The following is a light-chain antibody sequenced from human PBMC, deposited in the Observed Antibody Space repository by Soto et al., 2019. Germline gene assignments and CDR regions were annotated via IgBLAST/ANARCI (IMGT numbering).Light chain of an antibody. CDR1: QGLISY. J-gene: IGKJ4*01. V-gene: IGKV1-39*01. CDR2: TAS. CDR3: QQGYSTPLT. Sequence: FQMPHSPPSLLASEADRDTITCRAVQGLISYLNCYKQKPGKAPKFLIYTASNLQSGVSSRFSGSGSGTDFPLTISSLQPEDFATYYCQQGYSTPLTFVGGTKVDI.